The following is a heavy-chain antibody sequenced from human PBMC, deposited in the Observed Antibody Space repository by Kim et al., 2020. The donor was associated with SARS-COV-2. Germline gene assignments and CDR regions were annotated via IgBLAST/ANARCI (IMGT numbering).Heavy chain of an antibody. V-gene: IGHV3-23*01. Sequence: GGSLRLSCAASGFTFSNYAMSWVRQAPGKGLEWVSAISGSGGSTYYADSVKGRSTISRDNSKNMLYLQMNSLRAEDTAVYYCAKAELIGTKWGYYYYYGLDVWGQGTTVTVSS. J-gene: IGHJ6*02. CDR3: AKAELIGTKWGYYYYYGLDV. D-gene: IGHD1-7*01. CDR2: ISGSGGST. CDR1: GFTFSNYA.